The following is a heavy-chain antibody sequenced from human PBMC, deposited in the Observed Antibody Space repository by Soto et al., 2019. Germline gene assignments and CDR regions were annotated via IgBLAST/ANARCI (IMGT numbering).Heavy chain of an antibody. D-gene: IGHD4-17*01. Sequence: SEALSLTCAFSGGSITSYYWSWIGQPPGKGLEWIGYIYYSGSTNYNPSLKSRVTISVDTSKNQFSLKLSSVTAADTAVYYCARGRPTVIFWFDPWGQGTLVTVSS. CDR2: IYYSGST. V-gene: IGHV4-59*01. J-gene: IGHJ5*02. CDR3: ARGRPTVIFWFDP. CDR1: GGSITSYY.